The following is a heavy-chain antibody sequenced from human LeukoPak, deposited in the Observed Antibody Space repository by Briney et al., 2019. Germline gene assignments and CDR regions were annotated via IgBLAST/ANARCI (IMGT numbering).Heavy chain of an antibody. V-gene: IGHV3-23*01. CDR1: GFTFSTNA. CDR2: ISGSGAST. Sequence: GGSLRLSCLTSGFTFSTNAMSWVRQAPGKGLEWISGISGSGASTYYADSVTGRFTISRDNSRNTLYLQMNSLRGDDTAVYYCAKDLTDIYYYYGMDVWGQGTTVTVSS. CDR3: AKDLTDIYYYYGMDV. D-gene: IGHD2-15*01. J-gene: IGHJ6*02.